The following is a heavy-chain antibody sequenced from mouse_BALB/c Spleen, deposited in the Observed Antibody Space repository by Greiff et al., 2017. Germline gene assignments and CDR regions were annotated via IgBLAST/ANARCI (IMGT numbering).Heavy chain of an antibody. D-gene: IGHD1-1*01. J-gene: IGHJ2*01. CDR2: IRNKANGYTT. CDR3: AREGYYGPFDY. CDR1: GFTFTDYY. V-gene: IGHV7-3*02. Sequence: EVQRVESGGGLVQPGGSLRLSCATSGFTFTDYYMSWVRQPPGKALEWLGFIRNKANGYTTEYSASVKGRFTISRDNSQSILYLQMNTLRAEDSATYYCAREGYYGPFDYWGQGTTLTVSS.